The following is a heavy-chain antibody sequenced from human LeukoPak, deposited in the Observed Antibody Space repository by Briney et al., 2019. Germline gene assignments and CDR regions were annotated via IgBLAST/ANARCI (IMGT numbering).Heavy chain of an antibody. V-gene: IGHV1-2*02. J-gene: IGHJ4*02. CDR3: ARDFGRTGDQNY. CDR1: GYTFTGYY. D-gene: IGHD7-27*01. Sequence: ASVKVSCKASGYTFTGYYMHWVRQAPGQGLEWMGWINPNSGGTNHAQKFQGRVTMTRDTSISTAYMELSRLRSDDTAVYYCARDFGRTGDQNYWGQGTLVTVSS. CDR2: INPNSGGT.